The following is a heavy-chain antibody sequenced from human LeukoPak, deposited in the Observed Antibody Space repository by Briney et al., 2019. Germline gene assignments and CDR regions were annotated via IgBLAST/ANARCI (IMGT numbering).Heavy chain of an antibody. CDR3: ARGLYTYYDFWSGGGKFDY. CDR2: INPSSGGT. CDR1: GYTFTGYY. Sequence: ASVKVSCKASGYTFTGYYMHWVRQAPGQGLEWMGWINPSSGGTNYAQKSQGRVTMTRGTSISTAYMELSRLRSDDTAVYYCARGLYTYYDFWSGGGKFDYWGQGTLVTVSS. J-gene: IGHJ4*02. D-gene: IGHD3-3*01. V-gene: IGHV1-2*02.